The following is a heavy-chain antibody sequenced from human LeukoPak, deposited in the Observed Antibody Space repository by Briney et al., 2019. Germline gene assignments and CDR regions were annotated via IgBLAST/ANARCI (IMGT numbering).Heavy chain of an antibody. CDR3: ASLKGYCSSTSCYTVDY. V-gene: IGHV3-48*01. CDR1: GFTFSSYS. Sequence: GGSLRLSCAASGFTFSSYSMNWVRQAPGKGLEWVSYISSSSSTIYYADSVKGRFTISRDNAKNSLYLQMNSLRAEDTAVYYCASLKGYCSSTSCYTVDYWGQGTLVTVSS. J-gene: IGHJ4*02. CDR2: ISSSSSTI. D-gene: IGHD2-2*02.